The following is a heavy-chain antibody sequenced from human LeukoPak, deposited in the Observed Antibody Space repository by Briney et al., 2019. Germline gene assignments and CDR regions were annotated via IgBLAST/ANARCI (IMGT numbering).Heavy chain of an antibody. CDR2: ISYDGSNK. D-gene: IGHD4-17*01. Sequence: GGSLRLSCAASGFTFSSYAMHWVRQAPGKGLEWVAVISYDGSNKYYADSVKGRFTISRDNSKNTLYLQMNSLRAEDTAVYYCARERSGDPREDAFDIWGQGTMVTVSS. J-gene: IGHJ3*02. V-gene: IGHV3-30*04. CDR1: GFTFSSYA. CDR3: ARERSGDPREDAFDI.